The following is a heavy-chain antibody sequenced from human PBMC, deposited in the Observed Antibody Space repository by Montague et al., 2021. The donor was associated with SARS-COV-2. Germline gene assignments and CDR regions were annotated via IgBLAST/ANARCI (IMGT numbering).Heavy chain of an antibody. CDR1: GFTFSSYD. CDR2: IGTAGDT. CDR3: ARGRGGRPWYFDY. V-gene: IGHV3-13*01. J-gene: IGHJ4*02. D-gene: IGHD1-26*01. Sequence: SLRLSCAASGFTFSSYDMHLFRQATGKGLEWVSAIGTAGDTYYPGSVKGRFTISRENAKNSLYLQMNSLRAGDTAVYYCARGRGGRPWYFDYWGQGTLVTVSS.